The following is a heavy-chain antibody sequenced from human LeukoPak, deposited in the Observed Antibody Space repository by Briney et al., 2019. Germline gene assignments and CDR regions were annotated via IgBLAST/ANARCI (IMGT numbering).Heavy chain of an antibody. Sequence: PGGSLRLSCAASGFTFRSYGMNGVGQVPGKGLVWVSRIASDVNNRDYADSVKGRFTISRDNGKNTLYLQMNSLRVEDTAVYYCARGRPHGNDYWGQGTLVTVSS. CDR3: ARGRPHGNDY. D-gene: IGHD4-23*01. CDR1: GFTFRSYG. J-gene: IGHJ4*02. V-gene: IGHV3-74*01. CDR2: IASDVNNR.